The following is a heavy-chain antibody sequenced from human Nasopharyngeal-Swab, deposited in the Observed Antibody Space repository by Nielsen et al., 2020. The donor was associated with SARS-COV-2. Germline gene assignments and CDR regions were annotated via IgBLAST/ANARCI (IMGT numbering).Heavy chain of an antibody. J-gene: IGHJ5*02. CDR3: ARVSPEYYYGSGSYYKWRWFDP. V-gene: IGHV4-34*01. CDR2: INHSGST. Sequence: SETLSLTCAVYGGSFSGYYWSWIRQPPGKGLEWLGEINHSGSTNYNPSLKSRVTISLDTSKNQFSLKLSSVTAADTAVYYCARVSPEYYYGSGSYYKWRWFDPWGQGTLVTVSS. CDR1: GGSFSGYY. D-gene: IGHD3-10*01.